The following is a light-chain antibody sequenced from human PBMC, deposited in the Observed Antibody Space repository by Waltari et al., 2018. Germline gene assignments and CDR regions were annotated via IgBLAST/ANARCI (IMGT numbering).Light chain of an antibody. CDR1: QSIGKY. J-gene: IGKJ1*01. CDR2: AAS. Sequence: EVVLTQSPGPLSLSPGERATLSCRASQSIGKYLVWYQQRPGQAPRILIYAASTRATGIPDRFSGSGYGTDFSLTISRLEPEDFAVYYCQNHERLPATFGQGTKVEIK. V-gene: IGKV3-20*01. CDR3: QNHERLPAT.